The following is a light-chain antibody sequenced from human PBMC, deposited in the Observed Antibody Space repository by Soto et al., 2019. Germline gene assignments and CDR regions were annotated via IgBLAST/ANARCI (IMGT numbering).Light chain of an antibody. J-gene: IGKJ2*01. CDR3: QQRSNWPRA. CDR1: QSVGSS. Sequence: EIVLTQSPATLSLSPGERATLSCRASQSVGSSLAWFQHKPGQAPRLLIYDASNRATGIPARFSGSGSGTDFTLTISSLEPEDFAVYYCQQRSNWPRAFGQWTKLEIK. CDR2: DAS. V-gene: IGKV3-11*01.